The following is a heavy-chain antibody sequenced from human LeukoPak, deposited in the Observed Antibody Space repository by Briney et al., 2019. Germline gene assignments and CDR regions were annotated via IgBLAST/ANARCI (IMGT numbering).Heavy chain of an antibody. V-gene: IGHV1-2*02. D-gene: IGHD5-18*01. CDR1: GYTFTGYY. Sequence: ALVKASCKASGYTFTGYYMHWVRQAPGQGLEWMGWINPNSGGTNYAQKFQGRVTMTRDTSISTAYMELSRLRSDDTAVYYCARGVYGYGFLDYWGQGTLVTVSS. J-gene: IGHJ4*02. CDR2: INPNSGGT. CDR3: ARGVYGYGFLDY.